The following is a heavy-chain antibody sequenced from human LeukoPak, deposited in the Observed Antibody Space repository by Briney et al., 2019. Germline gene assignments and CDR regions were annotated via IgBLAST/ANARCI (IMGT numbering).Heavy chain of an antibody. CDR2: IKSKTDGGTT. CDR3: TVRGETTVTTVDY. D-gene: IGHD4-17*01. CDR1: GSTFSNAW. J-gene: IGHJ4*02. Sequence: GGSLRLSCAASGSTFSNAWMSWVRQAPGKGLEWVGRIKSKTDGGTTDYAAPVKGRFTISRDDSKNTLYLQMNSLKTEDTAVYYCTVRGETTVTTVDYWGQGTLVTVSS. V-gene: IGHV3-15*01.